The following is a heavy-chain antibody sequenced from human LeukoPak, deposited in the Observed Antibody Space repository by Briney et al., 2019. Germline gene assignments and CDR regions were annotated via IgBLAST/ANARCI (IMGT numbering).Heavy chain of an antibody. CDR1: GFTFSSHW. D-gene: IGHD4-11*01. V-gene: IGHV3-74*01. Sequence: GGSLRLSCAASGFTFSSHWMHWVRQAPGKGLEWVSRIKTDGSSTDYADSVKGRFTISRDNAKNMLYLQMNSLRVEDTAVYYCARDHSPGWFGPWGQGTLVTVSS. CDR3: ARDHSPGWFGP. J-gene: IGHJ5*02. CDR2: IKTDGSST.